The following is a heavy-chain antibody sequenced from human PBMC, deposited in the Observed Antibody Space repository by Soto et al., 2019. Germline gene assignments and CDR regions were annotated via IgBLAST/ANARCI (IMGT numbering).Heavy chain of an antibody. CDR2: IYYSGST. CDR1: GGSISSYY. V-gene: IGHV4-59*01. D-gene: IGHD6-13*01. CDR3: GSCSSWQIFDY. J-gene: IGHJ4*02. Sequence: SETLSLTCTVSGGSISSYYWSWIRQPPGKGLEWIGYIYYSGSTNYNPSLKSRVTISVDTSKNQLSLKLSSVTAADTAVYYCGSCSSWQIFDYWGQXTLVTVSS.